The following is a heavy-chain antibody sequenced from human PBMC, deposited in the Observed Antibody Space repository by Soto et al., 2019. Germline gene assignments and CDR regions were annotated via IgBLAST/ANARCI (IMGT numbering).Heavy chain of an antibody. Sequence: TLSLTCSGYGLSFSGYDWAWIRQSPGKGLEWIGEVNDSGSPNYTPSLKRRVTISLDTSKKQFSLRLSLVTAADTAVYYCARGRGDFHYWGQGNLVTV. CDR2: VNDSGSP. V-gene: IGHV4-34*01. CDR1: GLSFSGYD. J-gene: IGHJ4*02. CDR3: ARGRGDFHY. D-gene: IGHD3-16*01.